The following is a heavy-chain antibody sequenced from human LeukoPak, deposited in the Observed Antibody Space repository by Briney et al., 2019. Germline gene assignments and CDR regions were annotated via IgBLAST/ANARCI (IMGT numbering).Heavy chain of an antibody. Sequence: SETLSLTCTVSGGSISSYYWSWLRQPPGKGLEWIGYIYYSGSTNYNPSLKSRVTISVDTSKNQFSLKLSSGTAADTAVYYCARDIAAAGYFDYWGQGTLVTVSS. CDR2: IYYSGST. V-gene: IGHV4-59*01. D-gene: IGHD6-13*01. CDR3: ARDIAAAGYFDY. CDR1: GGSISSYY. J-gene: IGHJ4*02.